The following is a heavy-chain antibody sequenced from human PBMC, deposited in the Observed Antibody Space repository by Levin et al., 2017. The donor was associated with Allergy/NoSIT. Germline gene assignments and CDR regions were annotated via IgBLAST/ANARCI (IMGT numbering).Heavy chain of an antibody. CDR1: GGSISSGGYY. CDR3: AREWRGPLTHYYYMDV. V-gene: IGHV4-31*03. Sequence: ASETLSLTCTVSGGSISSGGYYWSWIRQHPGKGLEWIGYIYYSGSTYYNPSLKSRVTISVDTSKNQFSLKLSSVTAADTAVYYCAREWRGPLTHYYYMDVWGKGTTVTVSS. J-gene: IGHJ6*03. D-gene: IGHD1-14*01. CDR2: IYYSGST.